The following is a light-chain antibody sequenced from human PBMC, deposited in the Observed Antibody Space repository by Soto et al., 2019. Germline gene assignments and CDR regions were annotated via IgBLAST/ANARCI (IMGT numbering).Light chain of an antibody. CDR2: DVS. Sequence: QSALTQPASVSGSPGQSITISCTGTSGDVGGYNYVSWYQQHPGKAPKFIIYDVSSRPSGVSDRFSGSKSGNTASLTISGLQAEDEADYSCSSYTSSTTLGVVFGGGTKLTVL. CDR3: SSYTSSTTLGVV. CDR1: SGDVGGYNY. V-gene: IGLV2-14*01. J-gene: IGLJ2*01.